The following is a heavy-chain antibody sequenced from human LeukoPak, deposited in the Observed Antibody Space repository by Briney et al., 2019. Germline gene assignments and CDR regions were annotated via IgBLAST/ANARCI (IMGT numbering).Heavy chain of an antibody. V-gene: IGHV1-8*01. D-gene: IGHD3-22*01. CDR3: AREGGFNYYDSSGSHY. CDR2: MNPNSGNT. CDR1: GYTFTSYD. Sequence: GASVKVSCKASGYTFTSYDINWVRQATGQGLEWMGWMNPNSGNTGYAQKFQGRVTMTRNTSISTAYMELSSLRSEDTAVYYCAREGGFNYYDSSGSHYWGQGTLVTVSS. J-gene: IGHJ4*02.